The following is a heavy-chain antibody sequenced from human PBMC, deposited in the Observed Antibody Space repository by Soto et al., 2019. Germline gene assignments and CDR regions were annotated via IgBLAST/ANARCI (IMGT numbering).Heavy chain of an antibody. D-gene: IGHD6-25*01. V-gene: IGHV4-31*03. CDR2: IYYSENT. CDR3: ERGLSAATVVTCYFDY. CDR1: GDSISISDYY. J-gene: IGHJ4*02. Sequence: PSETMSLACTVSGDSISISDYYWSWIRQHPGNGLEWIGYIYYSENTYYNPSLKSRLTISVDTSKNQFSLKLNSVTAADTDVYYFERGLSAATVVTCYFDYWGQGTLVTVSS.